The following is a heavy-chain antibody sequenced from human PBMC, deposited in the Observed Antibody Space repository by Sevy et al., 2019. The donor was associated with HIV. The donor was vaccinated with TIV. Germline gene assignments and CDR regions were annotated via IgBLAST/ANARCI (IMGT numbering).Heavy chain of an antibody. CDR3: ARDRYYDASGYYYYYYGLDV. D-gene: IGHD3-22*01. Sequence: GGSLRLSCAASEXXVTDNYMSWVRQAPGKGLEWVSTIYSGGSTFYADSVKGRFTISRDNSKNTLYLHMNSLRAEDTAVYYCARDRYYDASGYYYYYYGLDVWGQGTTVTVSS. V-gene: IGHV3-66*01. J-gene: IGHJ6*02. CDR2: IYSGGST. CDR1: EXXVTDNY.